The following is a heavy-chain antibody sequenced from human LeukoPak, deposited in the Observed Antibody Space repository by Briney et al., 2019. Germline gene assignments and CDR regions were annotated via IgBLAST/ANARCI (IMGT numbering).Heavy chain of an antibody. J-gene: IGHJ6*02. V-gene: IGHV3-23*01. CDR1: VFTFNNYS. CDR2: ISASGDST. Sequence: GGSLRLSCAASVFTFNNYSMSWVRQAPWKGLEWVSGISASGDSTYYADSVKGRFTISRHNSKNTLYLQMNALRAGDTAIYYCAKDRGNNYGYDYYGVDVWGQXXTXTVSS. CDR3: AKDRGNNYGYDYYGVDV. D-gene: IGHD3-10*01.